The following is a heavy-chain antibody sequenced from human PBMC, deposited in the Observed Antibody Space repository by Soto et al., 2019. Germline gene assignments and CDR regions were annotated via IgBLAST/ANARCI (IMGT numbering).Heavy chain of an antibody. V-gene: IGHV4-31*03. Sequence: QLQLQESGPGLVKPSQTLSLTCTVSGGSISSGGYYWSWIRQHPEKGLEWIGYIYYTGNTYYNATLKSRVTISVDSSNNQFSLKLISVTAADTAVYYCARVGISSSDAFDIWGQGTTVTVSS. CDR3: ARVGISSSDAFDI. J-gene: IGHJ3*02. CDR1: GGSISSGGYY. CDR2: IYYTGNT. D-gene: IGHD6-6*01.